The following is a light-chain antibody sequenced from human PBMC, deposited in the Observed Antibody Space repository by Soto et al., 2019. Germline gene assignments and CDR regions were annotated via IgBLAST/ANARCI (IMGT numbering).Light chain of an antibody. Sequence: EIVLTQSPGTLSLSTGERATLSCRSIQSVSNNYLAWYNQKPGQAPRLLIYGASSRATGIPDRFSGSGSGTDFTLTIRRLEPEDFAVYYCQQYATSPTFGGGTKVDIK. V-gene: IGKV3-20*01. J-gene: IGKJ4*01. CDR3: QQYATSPT. CDR2: GAS. CDR1: QSVSNNY.